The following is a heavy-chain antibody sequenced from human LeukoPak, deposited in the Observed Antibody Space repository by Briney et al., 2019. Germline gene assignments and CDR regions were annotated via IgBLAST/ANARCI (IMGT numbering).Heavy chain of an antibody. CDR2: ISGSGGST. J-gene: IGHJ4*02. V-gene: IGHV3-23*01. Sequence: PGGSLRLSCAASGFTFSSYEMNWVRQAPGKGLEWVSAISGSGGSTYYADSVKGRFTISRDNSKNTLYLQMNSLRAEDTAVYYCAKWYYYDSSGYYHPLDYWGQGTLVTVSS. D-gene: IGHD3-22*01. CDR1: GFTFSSYE. CDR3: AKWYYYDSSGYYHPLDY.